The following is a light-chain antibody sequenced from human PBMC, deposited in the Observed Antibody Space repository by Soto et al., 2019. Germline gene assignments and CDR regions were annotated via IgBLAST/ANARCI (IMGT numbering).Light chain of an antibody. J-gene: IGKJ5*01. CDR2: HAS. CDR1: HDISNY. V-gene: IGKV1D-12*01. CDR3: QQANSLPIT. Sequence: DIQMTQSPSSLSASVADTVTITCQASHDISNYLNWYQQKPGTAPKLLIYHASTLESGVPSRFSGSGSGTDFTLTISSLQPEDFATYYCQQANSLPITFGQGTRLEIK.